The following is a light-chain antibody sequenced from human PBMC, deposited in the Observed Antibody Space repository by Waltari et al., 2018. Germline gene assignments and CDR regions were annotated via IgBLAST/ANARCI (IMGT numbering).Light chain of an antibody. CDR3: QKYERLPAT. J-gene: IGKJ1*01. Sequence: VLTQSPGTLSLSPGERVTLSCRASQSIGRSLVWYQQRPGQAPRLLIYGASIRATGVPDRFSGSGSGTDFSLTISRLDPEYFAVYFCQKYERLPATFGQGTKVEI. V-gene: IGKV3-20*01. CDR1: QSIGRS. CDR2: GAS.